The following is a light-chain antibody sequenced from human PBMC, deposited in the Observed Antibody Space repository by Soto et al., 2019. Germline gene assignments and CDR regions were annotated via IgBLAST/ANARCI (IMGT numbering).Light chain of an antibody. CDR2: GNS. CDR1: SSNIGAGYD. J-gene: IGLJ2*01. CDR3: QSYDSSLARE. V-gene: IGLV1-40*01. Sequence: QSVLTQPPSVSGAPGQRVTISCTGSSSNIGAGYDVHWYQQLPGTAPKLLIYGNSNRPSGVPDRFSGSKSGTSASLAITGLQAEDEADYYCQSYDSSLAREFGGGTKLTVL.